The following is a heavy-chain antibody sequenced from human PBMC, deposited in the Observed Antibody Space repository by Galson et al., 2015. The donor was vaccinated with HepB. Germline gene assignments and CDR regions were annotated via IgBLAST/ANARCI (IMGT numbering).Heavy chain of an antibody. D-gene: IGHD1-14*01. CDR3: ATREPDY. CDR2: ISGSGGST. J-gene: IGHJ4*02. CDR1: GFSFNNYA. V-gene: IGHV3-23*01. Sequence: SLRLSCAASGFSFNNYAITWVRQAPGKGLEWVSAISGSGGSTYYADSVKGRFTISRDNSKNTLYLQMNSLRAEDTAVYYCATREPDYWGQGTLVTVSS.